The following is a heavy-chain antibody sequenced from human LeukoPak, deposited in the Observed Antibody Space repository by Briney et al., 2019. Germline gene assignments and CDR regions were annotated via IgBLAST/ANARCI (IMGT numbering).Heavy chain of an antibody. V-gene: IGHV4-38-2*02. CDR2: VDPSGNT. Sequence: PSETLSLTCTVSAYSVTSYYFWGWIRQPPGEGLERIDNVDPSGNTYYNPSLKSRATISLDTSKKDFSLKLTSVTAADTAIYYCATVRASHYGDWFFDYWGQGTLVTVSS. J-gene: IGHJ4*02. CDR1: AYSVTSYYF. CDR3: ATVRASHYGDWFFDY. D-gene: IGHD4-17*01.